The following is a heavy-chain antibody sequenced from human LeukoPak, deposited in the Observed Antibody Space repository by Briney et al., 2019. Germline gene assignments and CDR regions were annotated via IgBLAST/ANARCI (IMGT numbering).Heavy chain of an antibody. V-gene: IGHV1-69*13. D-gene: IGHD3-3*01. CDR1: GGTFSSYA. J-gene: IGHJ4*02. CDR2: IIPIFGTA. Sequence: ASVKVSCKASGGTFSSYAISWVRQAPGQGLEWMGGIIPIFGTANYAQKFQGRVTITADESTSTAYMELSSLRSEDTAVYYCAASLSRGHYDFWSGYYTSIDYWGQGTLATVSS. CDR3: AASLSRGHYDFWSGYYTSIDY.